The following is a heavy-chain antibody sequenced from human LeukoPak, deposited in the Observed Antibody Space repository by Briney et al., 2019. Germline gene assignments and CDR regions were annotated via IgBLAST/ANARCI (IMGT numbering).Heavy chain of an antibody. Sequence: PSETLSLTCTVSGGSISSYYWSWIRHPPGKGLEWIGYIYYSGSTNYNPSLKSRVTISVDTSKNQFSLKLSSVTAADTAVYYCARDRVGGYDYSDVWGKGTTVTVSS. CDR1: GGSISSYY. CDR3: ARDRVGGYDYSDV. D-gene: IGHD5-12*01. V-gene: IGHV4-59*01. CDR2: IYYSGST. J-gene: IGHJ6*04.